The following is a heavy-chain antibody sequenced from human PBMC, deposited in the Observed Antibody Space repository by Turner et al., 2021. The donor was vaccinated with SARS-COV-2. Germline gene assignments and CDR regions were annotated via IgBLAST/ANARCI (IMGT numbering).Heavy chain of an antibody. CDR3: ATGYAYCGGDCSIDY. Sequence: QVQLVQSGAEVKKPGASVKVSCKVSGYTLIELSMHWVRQAPGKGLEWMGGFDPEDGETIYAQKFQGRVTMTEDTSTDTAYMGLSSLRSEDTAVYYCATGYAYCGGDCSIDYWGQGTLVTVSS. J-gene: IGHJ4*02. D-gene: IGHD2-21*02. CDR2: FDPEDGET. CDR1: GYTLIELS. V-gene: IGHV1-24*01.